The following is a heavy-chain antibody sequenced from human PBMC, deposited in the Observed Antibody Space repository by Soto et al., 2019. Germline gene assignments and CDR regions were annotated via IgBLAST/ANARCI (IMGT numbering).Heavy chain of an antibody. V-gene: IGHV3-53*02. CDR2: MYSGGST. CDR3: ARDRTGYYGMDV. D-gene: IGHD6-6*01. CDR1: GFTVTDSY. J-gene: IGHJ6*02. Sequence: EMQLVETGGGWIQPGGSLRLSCEASGFTVTDSYMRWVRQAPGKGLEWVSVMYSGGSTYYAASVKGRFTISRDNSKNTVYLEMNVLRGEDTAVYYCARDRTGYYGMDVWGQGTTVTVSS.